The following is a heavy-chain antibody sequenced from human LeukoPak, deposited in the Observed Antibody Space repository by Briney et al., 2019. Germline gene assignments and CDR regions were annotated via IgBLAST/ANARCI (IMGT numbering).Heavy chain of an antibody. CDR3: AGFALKTPPTD. V-gene: IGHV3-23*01. Sequence: GGSLRLSCVASGFTFSSYAMNWVRQAPGKGLEWVSVISVSGQSTYYADSVKGRFTISRDNAKNSLYLQMNSLRAEDTAVYYCAGFALKTPPTDWGQGTLVTVSS. J-gene: IGHJ4*02. CDR1: GFTFSSYA. CDR2: ISVSGQST.